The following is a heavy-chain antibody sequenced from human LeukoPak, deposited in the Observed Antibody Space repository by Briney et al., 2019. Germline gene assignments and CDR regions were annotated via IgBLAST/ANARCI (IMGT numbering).Heavy chain of an antibody. J-gene: IGHJ4*02. D-gene: IGHD4-17*01. Sequence: PSETLSLTCAVSGGSISSYYWSWIRQTPGKGLEWIGYIYYSGSTNYNPSLKSRVTISVDTSKNQFSLKLSSVTAADTAVYYCAGATDYGDYLDYWGQGTLVTVSS. CDR2: IYYSGST. V-gene: IGHV4-59*01. CDR1: GGSISSYY. CDR3: AGATDYGDYLDY.